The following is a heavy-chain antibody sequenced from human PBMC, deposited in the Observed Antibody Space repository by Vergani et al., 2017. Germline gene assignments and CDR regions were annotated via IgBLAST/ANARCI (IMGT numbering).Heavy chain of an antibody. CDR2: IYYSGST. J-gene: IGHJ5*02. D-gene: IGHD3-16*01. CDR1: GGSISSSNW. CDR3: AGGRDWFDP. Sequence: QVQLQESGPGLVKPSGTLSLTCAVSGGSISSSNWWSWVRQPPGKGLEWIGYIYYSGSTNYNPSLKSRVTISVDTSKNQFSLKLGSVTAADTAVYYCAGGRDWFDPWGQGTLVTVSS. V-gene: IGHV4-4*02.